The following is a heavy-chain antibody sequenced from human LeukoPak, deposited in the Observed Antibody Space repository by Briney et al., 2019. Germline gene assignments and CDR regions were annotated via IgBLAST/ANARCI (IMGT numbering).Heavy chain of an antibody. CDR1: GYTFTNYG. D-gene: IGHD1-26*01. CDR3: ARDLVDGVGAPGAY. Sequence: ASVKVSCKASGYTFTNYGITCMRQAPGQGLEWMGWINTYNGNTNYAQKLQGRVTITTDTSTSTAYMELRSLRSDYTAVFYCARDLVDGVGAPGAYWGQGALVTVSS. V-gene: IGHV1-18*01. CDR2: INTYNGNT. J-gene: IGHJ4*02.